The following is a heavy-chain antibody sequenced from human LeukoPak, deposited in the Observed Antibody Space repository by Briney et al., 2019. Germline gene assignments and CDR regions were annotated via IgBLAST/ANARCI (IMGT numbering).Heavy chain of an antibody. CDR3: TRARYCSGGTCYAEY. J-gene: IGHJ4*02. D-gene: IGHD2-15*01. Sequence: GESLKISCKGSGYSFTTYWIGWVRQMPGKGLKWMGIIYPGDSDTRYSPSFQGQVTISADKSISTAYLQWSNLKASDTAMYYCTRARYCSGGTCYAEYWGQGTLVTVSS. CDR2: IYPGDSDT. CDR1: GYSFTTYW. V-gene: IGHV5-51*01.